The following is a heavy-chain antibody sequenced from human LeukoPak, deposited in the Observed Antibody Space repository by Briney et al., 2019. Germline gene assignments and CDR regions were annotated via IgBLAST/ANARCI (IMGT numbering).Heavy chain of an antibody. D-gene: IGHD2-21*02. CDR1: IESFSGYY. J-gene: IGHJ4*02. V-gene: IGHV4-34*01. CDR2: TTHSGST. Sequence: SETLSLTCAVYIESFSGYYGTWIRQPPGKGLEWIGETTHSGSTNYNPSLRSRVTISVDMSKNQFSLKLTSVTAADTAVYYCVRARGDLSLDYWGQGNLVTVSS. CDR3: VRARGDLSLDY.